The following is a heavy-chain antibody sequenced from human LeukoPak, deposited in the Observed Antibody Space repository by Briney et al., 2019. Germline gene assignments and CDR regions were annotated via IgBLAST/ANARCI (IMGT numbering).Heavy chain of an antibody. V-gene: IGHV3-48*04. Sequence: GGSLRLSCTASGFTFSTYSMNWVRQAPGKGLEWVSYISGSSSTIYYADSVKGRFTTSRDNAKNSLYLQMNSLRAEDTAVYYCARDVVGSSLAHWGQGTLVTVSS. D-gene: IGHD1-26*01. CDR1: GFTFSTYS. J-gene: IGHJ4*02. CDR2: ISGSSSTI. CDR3: ARDVVGSSLAH.